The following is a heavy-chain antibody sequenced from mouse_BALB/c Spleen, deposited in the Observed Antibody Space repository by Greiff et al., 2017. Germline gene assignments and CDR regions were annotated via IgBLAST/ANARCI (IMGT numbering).Heavy chain of an antibody. Sequence: EVQGVESGGGLVQPGGSLRLSCATSGFTFTDYYMSWVRQPPGKALEWLGFIRNKANGYTTEYSASVKGRFTISRDNSQSILYLQMNTLRAEDSATYYCARGRRDDYDRYYFDDWGQGTTLTVSS. CDR3: ARGRRDDYDRYYFDD. V-gene: IGHV7-3*02. D-gene: IGHD2-4*01. CDR1: GFTFTDYY. J-gene: IGHJ2*01. CDR2: IRNKANGYTT.